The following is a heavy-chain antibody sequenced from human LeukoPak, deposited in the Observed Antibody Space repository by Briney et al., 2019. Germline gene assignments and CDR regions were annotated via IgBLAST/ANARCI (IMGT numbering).Heavy chain of an antibody. J-gene: IGHJ4*02. CDR2: INPNSGGT. CDR1: GYTFTGYY. D-gene: IGHD3-10*01. V-gene: IGHV1-2*06. CDR3: ARVGSVGSGSYYGY. Sequence: ASVKVSCKASGYTFTGYYMHWVRQAPGQGREWMGRINPNSGGTNYAQKFQGRVTMTRDTSISTAYMELSRLRSDDTAVYYCARVGSVGSGSYYGYWGQGSLVTVSS.